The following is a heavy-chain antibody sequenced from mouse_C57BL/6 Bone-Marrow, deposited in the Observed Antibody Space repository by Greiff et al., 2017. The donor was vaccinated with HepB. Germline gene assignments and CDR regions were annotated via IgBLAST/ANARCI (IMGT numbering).Heavy chain of an antibody. J-gene: IGHJ1*03. Sequence: QVQLQQPGAELVKPGASVKMSCKASGYTFTSYWITWVKQRPGQGLEWIGDIYPGSGSTNYNEKFKSKATLTVDTSSSTAYMQLSSLTSEDSAVYYCASGPDYYGSSLYWYFDVGGTGTTITVSS. CDR2: IYPGSGST. V-gene: IGHV1-55*01. D-gene: IGHD1-1*01. CDR3: ASGPDYYGSSLYWYFDV. CDR1: GYTFTSYW.